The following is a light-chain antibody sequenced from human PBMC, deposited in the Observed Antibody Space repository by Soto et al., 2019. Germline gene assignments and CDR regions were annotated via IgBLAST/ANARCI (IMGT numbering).Light chain of an antibody. Sequence: EIVLTQSPGTLSLSPGERATLSCRASQSVSSSYLAWYQQKPGQAPRLLIYGASSRATGIPDRFSGSASGTDFPLTISRLEPEDFAVYYCQQYGSSPPMYTFGQGTKLEIK. CDR2: GAS. CDR1: QSVSSSY. J-gene: IGKJ2*01. V-gene: IGKV3-20*01. CDR3: QQYGSSPPMYT.